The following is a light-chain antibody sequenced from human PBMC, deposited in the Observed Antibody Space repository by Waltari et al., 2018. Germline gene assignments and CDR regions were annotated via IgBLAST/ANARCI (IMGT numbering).Light chain of an antibody. CDR2: WAS. CDR1: QTVLHSSNNKNY. J-gene: IGKJ4*01. CDR3: QQYYNTPLT. V-gene: IGKV4-1*01. Sequence: DIVMTQSPDSLAVSLGERSTINCKSTQTVLHSSNNKNYLAWYQQKPGQPPKLLIYWASTRESGVPDRFSGSGSETDFTLTISSLQAEDMAVYYCQQYYNTPLTFGGGTKVEIK.